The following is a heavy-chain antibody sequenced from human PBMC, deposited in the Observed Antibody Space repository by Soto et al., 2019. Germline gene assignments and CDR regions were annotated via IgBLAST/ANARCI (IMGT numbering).Heavy chain of an antibody. V-gene: IGHV1-24*01. D-gene: IGHD3-10*01. CDR1: GYTLTELS. CDR2: FDPEDGET. CDR3: ATRGSVRGTKYYYGMDV. J-gene: IGHJ6*02. Sequence: ASVKVSCKVSGYTLTELSMHWVRQAPGKGLEWMGGFDPEDGETIYAQKFQGRVTMTEDTSTDTAYMELSSLRSEDTAVYYCATRGSVRGTKYYYGMDVCGQGTTVTVSS.